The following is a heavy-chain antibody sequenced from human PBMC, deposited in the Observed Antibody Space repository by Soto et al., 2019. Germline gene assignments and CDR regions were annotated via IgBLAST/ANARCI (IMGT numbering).Heavy chain of an antibody. Sequence: QVQLQQWGAGLLKPSETLSLTCAVHGGPFSDYYWSWIRQPPGKGLEWIGEINQSGSTDYNPSLKSRFTVSVDTYKSQFSLKLSAVTAAGTALYYCARGGYCSGGSCSGPSFEYWGHGTLVTVSS. CDR3: ARGGYCSGGSCSGPSFEY. CDR2: INQSGST. J-gene: IGHJ4*01. D-gene: IGHD2-15*01. V-gene: IGHV4-34*01. CDR1: GGPFSDYY.